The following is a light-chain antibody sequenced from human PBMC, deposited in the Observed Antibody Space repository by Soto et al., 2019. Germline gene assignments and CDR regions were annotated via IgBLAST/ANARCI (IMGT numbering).Light chain of an antibody. CDR2: GAS. CDR3: QENHYAPWT. V-gene: IGKV1-39*01. Sequence: DIQMTQSLSSLSASVGDRVTITCRASQSIGRHLNWYQQTPGRAPSLLIYGASSLQSGVPARFSASGFGTYFTLTISSLQPEDVATYYCQENHYAPWTFGLGTKVEI. CDR1: QSIGRH. J-gene: IGKJ1*01.